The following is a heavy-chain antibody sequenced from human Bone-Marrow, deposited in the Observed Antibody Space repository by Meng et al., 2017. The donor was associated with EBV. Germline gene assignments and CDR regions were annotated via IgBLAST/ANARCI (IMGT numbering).Heavy chain of an antibody. CDR1: GFIVSSNY. CDR3: ARAEATSQPRFDY. V-gene: IGHV3-53*01. CDR2: IYSGGST. Sequence: VQLVDAGGGLIQRGGSLRLSCAASGFIVSSNYMSWVRQAPGKGLEWVSVIYSGGSTYYADSVKGRFTISRDNSKNTLYLQMNSLRAEDTAVYYCARAEATSQPRFDYWGQGTLVTVSS. D-gene: IGHD5-12*01. J-gene: IGHJ4*02.